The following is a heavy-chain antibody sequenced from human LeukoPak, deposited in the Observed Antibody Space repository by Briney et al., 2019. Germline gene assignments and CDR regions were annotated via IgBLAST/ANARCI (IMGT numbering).Heavy chain of an antibody. CDR1: GGSVSRGGYY. V-gene: IGHV4-31*03. Sequence: SETLSLTCTVSGGSVSRGGYYWNWIRQHPGKXXXWIGFTSYSEGTYYNPSLMSRITISVDISQNQFSLKMRDVTAADTAVYFCATADWESFYFDSWGQGALVAVSS. CDR2: TSYSEGT. CDR3: ATADWESFYFDS. J-gene: IGHJ4*02. D-gene: IGHD1-26*01.